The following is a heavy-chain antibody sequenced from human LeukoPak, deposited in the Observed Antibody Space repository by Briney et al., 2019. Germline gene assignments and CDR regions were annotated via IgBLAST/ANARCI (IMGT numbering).Heavy chain of an antibody. CDR1: GYTFTSYG. CDR2: ISAYNGNT. D-gene: IGHD3-9*01. Sequence: GASVKVSCKASGYTFTSYGISWVRQAPGQGLEWMGWISAYNGNTNYVQKHQGRVTMPTDTSTSTVYMELRSLRSDDTAVYYCARGSYDILTGYFNLFDPWGQGPRVTVSS. CDR3: ARGSYDILTGYFNLFDP. V-gene: IGHV1-18*04. J-gene: IGHJ5*02.